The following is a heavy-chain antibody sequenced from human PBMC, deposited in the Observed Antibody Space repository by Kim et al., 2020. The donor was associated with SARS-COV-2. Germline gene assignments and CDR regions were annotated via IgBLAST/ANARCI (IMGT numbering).Heavy chain of an antibody. J-gene: IGHJ4*02. V-gene: IGHV1-3*01. CDR3: ARGFGVVVPALDFDY. Sequence: KFQGRVTITRDTSASTAYMELSSLRSEDTAVYYCARGFGVVVPALDFDYWGQGTLVTVSS. D-gene: IGHD2-2*01.